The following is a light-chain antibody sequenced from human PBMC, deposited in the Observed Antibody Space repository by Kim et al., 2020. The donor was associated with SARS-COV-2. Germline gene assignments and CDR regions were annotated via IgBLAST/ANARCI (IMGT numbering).Light chain of an antibody. J-gene: IGLJ2*01. V-gene: IGLV3-1*01. CDR1: KLGDKY. CDR2: QDN. CDR3: QAWDSSTDVV. Sequence: SYELTQPPSVSVSPGQTASITCSGYKLGDKYACWYQQKPGQSPVLVIYQDNKRPSGIPERFSGSNSGNTATLTISGTQAMDEADYYCQAWDSSTDVVFGGGTQLTVL.